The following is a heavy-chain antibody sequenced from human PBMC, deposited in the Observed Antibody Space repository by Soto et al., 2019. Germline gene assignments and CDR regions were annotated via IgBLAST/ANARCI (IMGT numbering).Heavy chain of an antibody. CDR3: AHRSCGGGSCYYNLDY. V-gene: IGHV2-5*01. Sequence: SGPTLVNPTQTLTLTCSCSGFSVSTSGEAVGWIRQPPGKALEWLALIYWNDNKYYSPSLKSRLTITKDTSKNQVVLTMTNMDPEDTATYYCAHRSCGGGSCYYNLDYWGQVPLVTFSS. CDR1: GFSVSTSGEA. J-gene: IGHJ4*02. D-gene: IGHD2-15*01. CDR2: IYWNDNK.